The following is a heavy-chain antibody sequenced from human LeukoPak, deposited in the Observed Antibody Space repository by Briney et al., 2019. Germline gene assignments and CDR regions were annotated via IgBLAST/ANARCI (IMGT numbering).Heavy chain of an antibody. CDR3: ARVWQYYYDYSASYM. CDR2: INPDGSEK. J-gene: IGHJ3*02. V-gene: IGHV3-7*01. Sequence: GGSLRLSCEASGFILKNHWMTWVRQAPGKGLEWVAHINPDGSEKFYVDSVKGRFTISRDNAKNSLFLQLNSLRAEDTAGYYCARVWQYYYDYSASYMLGHGTMVTGS. D-gene: IGHD3-16*01. CDR1: GFILKNHW.